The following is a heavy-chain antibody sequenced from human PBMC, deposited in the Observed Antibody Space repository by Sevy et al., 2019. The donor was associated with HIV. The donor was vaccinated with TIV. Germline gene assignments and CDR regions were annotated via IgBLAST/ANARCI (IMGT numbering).Heavy chain of an antibody. J-gene: IGHJ5*02. CDR1: GYTFITYA. D-gene: IGHD3-10*01. Sequence: ASVKVSCKASGYTFITYAMNWVRQASGQGLEWMGWINTNTGNPTYAQGFTGRFVFSLDTSVSTAYLQISSLKAEDTAVYYCARDMTMVRGVPRWFDPWGQGTLVTVSS. CDR2: INTNTGNP. CDR3: ARDMTMVRGVPRWFDP. V-gene: IGHV7-4-1*02.